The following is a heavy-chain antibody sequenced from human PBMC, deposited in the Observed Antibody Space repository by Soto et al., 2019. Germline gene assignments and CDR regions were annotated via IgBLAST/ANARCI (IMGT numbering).Heavy chain of an antibody. CDR3: AREDPPPGRCLDP. V-gene: IGHV3-30-3*01. J-gene: IGHJ5*02. D-gene: IGHD3-16*01. Sequence: PGGSLRLSCAASGFTFSSYAMHWVRQAPGKGLEWVAVISYDGSNKYYADSVKGRFTISRDNSKNTLYLQMNSLRAEDTAVYYCAREDPPPGRCLDPWGQGTLVTVSS. CDR1: GFTFSSYA. CDR2: ISYDGSNK.